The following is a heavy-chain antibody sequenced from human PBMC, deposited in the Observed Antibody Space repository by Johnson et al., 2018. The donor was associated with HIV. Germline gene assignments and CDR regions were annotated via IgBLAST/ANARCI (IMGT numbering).Heavy chain of an antibody. CDR3: AKGRGYDYDALDF. CDR2: ISGSDGAI. D-gene: IGHD5-12*01. CDR1: GFTFSDSY. V-gene: IGHV3-11*01. Sequence: QVQLVESGGGWVKPGGSLSLSCAASGFTFSDSYMNWIRQAPGKGLEWVSYISGSDGAIWYADSVKGRFTVSRDNAKNSFYLQMSSLRAEDTAVYYCAKGRGYDYDALDFWGQGTMVTGSS. J-gene: IGHJ3*01.